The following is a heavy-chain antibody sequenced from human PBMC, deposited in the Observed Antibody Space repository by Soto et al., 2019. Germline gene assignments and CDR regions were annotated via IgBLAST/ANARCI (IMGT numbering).Heavy chain of an antibody. CDR1: GFXPRSYL. V-gene: IGHV3-7*01. CDR3: ERDSGYGSGSSVNHYLDC. CDR2: IKTDASEK. J-gene: IGHJ4*01. Sequence: PXGXLRLSCASSGFXPRSYLMSWVRHAPGKGLEWFATIKTDASEKKYVDSVKGLFKVSIDNAKNSLYLQMDSLRAEDTAVYYCERDSGYGSGSSVNHYLDCWGRGTLVTVSS. D-gene: IGHD3-10*01.